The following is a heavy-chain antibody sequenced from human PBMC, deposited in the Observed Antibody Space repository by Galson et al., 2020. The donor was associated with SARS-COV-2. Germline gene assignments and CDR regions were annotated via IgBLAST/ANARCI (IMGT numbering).Heavy chain of an antibody. CDR1: GLTFSSYW. D-gene: IGHD6-19*01. V-gene: IGHV3-7*03. Sequence: GGSLRLSCAASGLTFSSYWMSWVRQAPGKGLEWVANINEDGSEKSYVDSLKGRFTISRDNAKNSVYLQINSLRAEDTAVYYCARGAYSSAHYYYMDVWGKGTTVAVSS. CDR3: ARGAYSSAHYYYMDV. J-gene: IGHJ6*03. CDR2: INEDGSEK.